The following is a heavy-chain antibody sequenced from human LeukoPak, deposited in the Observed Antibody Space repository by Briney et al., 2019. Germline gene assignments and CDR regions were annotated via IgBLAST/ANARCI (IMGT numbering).Heavy chain of an antibody. J-gene: IGHJ4*02. CDR3: ARDVVDTATRSVFFGY. Sequence: PSETLSLTCIVSGGAASISSFYWSWIRQPPGKGLEWIGYIYYSGSTNYNPSFQSRVSISVDTSQTQFSLNLSSVTAADTAMYYCARDVVDTATRSVFFGYWGQGTLVTVSS. V-gene: IGHV4-59*12. CDR2: IYYSGST. D-gene: IGHD5-18*01. CDR1: GGAASISSFY.